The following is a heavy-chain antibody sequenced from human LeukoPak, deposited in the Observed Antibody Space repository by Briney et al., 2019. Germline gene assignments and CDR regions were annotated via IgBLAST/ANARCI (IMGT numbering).Heavy chain of an antibody. D-gene: IGHD3-22*01. CDR2: ISGSGGST. J-gene: IGHJ4*02. CDR1: GFTFSSYA. Sequence: GGSLRLSCAASGFTFSSYAMSWVRQAPGKGLEWASVISGSGGSTYYADSVQGRFTISRDNSNNTLYLQMNSLRADDTAVYYCAKRGYDSSGYYGYFDYWAQGTLVTVSS. V-gene: IGHV3-23*01. CDR3: AKRGYDSSGYYGYFDY.